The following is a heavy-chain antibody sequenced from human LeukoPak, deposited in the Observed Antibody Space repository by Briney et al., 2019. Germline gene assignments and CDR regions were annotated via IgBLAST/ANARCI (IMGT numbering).Heavy chain of an antibody. Sequence: SQTLSLTCTVSGGSISSGSYYWSWIRQPAGRGLEWIGHIHTSGTMNYNASLKSRVRISVETSKNQFSLRLSSVTAADTAVYFCARGILRDYYDSSGFYHRGGVGYWGQGTLVTVSS. J-gene: IGHJ4*02. D-gene: IGHD3-22*01. CDR1: GGSISSGSYY. CDR3: ARGILRDYYDSSGFYHRGGVGY. CDR2: IHTSGTM. V-gene: IGHV4-61*09.